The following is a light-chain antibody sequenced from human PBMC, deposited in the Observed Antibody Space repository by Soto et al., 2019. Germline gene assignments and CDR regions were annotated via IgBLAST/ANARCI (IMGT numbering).Light chain of an antibody. Sequence: EIVLTQSPGTLSLSPGERATLSCRASHSVSRTYLAWYQQKPGQAPRLLIYGASTRATGIPARFSGSGSGTEFTLTISSLQSEDFAVYYCQQYNNWPRTFGQGTKVDIK. J-gene: IGKJ1*01. V-gene: IGKV3-15*01. CDR2: GAS. CDR3: QQYNNWPRT. CDR1: HSVSRTY.